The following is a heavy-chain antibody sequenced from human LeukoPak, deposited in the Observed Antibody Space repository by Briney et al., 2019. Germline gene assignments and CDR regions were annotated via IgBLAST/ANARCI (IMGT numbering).Heavy chain of an antibody. D-gene: IGHD5-24*01. V-gene: IGHV1-2*02. J-gene: IGHJ4*02. Sequence: GASVKVSCKASGYTFTSYAMNWVRQAPGQGLEWMGWINLNSGGTNYAQKFQGRVTMTRDTSISTAYMELSRLRSDDTAVYYCARDGYNYPSDDYWGQGTLVTVSS. CDR1: GYTFTSYA. CDR2: INLNSGGT. CDR3: ARDGYNYPSDDY.